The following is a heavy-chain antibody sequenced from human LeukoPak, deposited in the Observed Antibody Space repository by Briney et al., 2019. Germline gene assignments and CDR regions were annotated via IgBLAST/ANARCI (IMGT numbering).Heavy chain of an antibody. J-gene: IGHJ4*02. Sequence: ASVNVSCQAFGHTLRDLSIHWVRQAPGKGLEWMGGYDPEDDERIYSEKFLGRVTLTEDTSTDTAYMELTSLRSDDTAVYYCSTETAGNYWGQGTLVTVSS. CDR3: STETAGNY. CDR1: GHTLRDLS. D-gene: IGHD3-10*01. V-gene: IGHV1-24*01. CDR2: YDPEDDER.